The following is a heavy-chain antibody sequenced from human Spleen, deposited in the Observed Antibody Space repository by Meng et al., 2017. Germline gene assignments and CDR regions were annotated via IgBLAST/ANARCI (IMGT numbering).Heavy chain of an antibody. V-gene: IGHV3-72*01. CDR2: TRNRVYRYTT. CDR1: GFNFSDHH. CDR3: VRTGGYGGRFYFDY. Sequence: GESLKISCAASGFNFSDHHMDWVRQAPGKGLEWVGRTRNRVYRYTTESAASVKGRFAISRDDSSNSLFLQMNSLKTEDTAVYYCVRTGGYGGRFYFDYWGQGALVTVSS. D-gene: IGHD1-26*01. J-gene: IGHJ4*02.